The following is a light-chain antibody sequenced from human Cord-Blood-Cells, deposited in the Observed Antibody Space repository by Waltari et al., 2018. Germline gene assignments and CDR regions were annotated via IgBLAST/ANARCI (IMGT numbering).Light chain of an antibody. CDR1: QSVSSSY. J-gene: IGKJ2*03. CDR2: GES. Sequence: EIVSTQSPGTVSLSPGERATPSCRASQSVSSSYLAWYQQKPGQAPRLLIYGESSRATGIPDRFSGSGSGTDFTLTISRLEPEDFAVYYCQQYGSSPYSFGQGTKLEIK. V-gene: IGKV3-20*01. CDR3: QQYGSSPYS.